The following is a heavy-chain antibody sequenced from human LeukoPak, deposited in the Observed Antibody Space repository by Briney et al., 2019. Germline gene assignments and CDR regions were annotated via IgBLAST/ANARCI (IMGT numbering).Heavy chain of an antibody. CDR3: ARGSRTIFGVVIIRNWFDP. Sequence: SETLSLTCTVSGGSISSSSYYWGWIRQPPGKGLEWIVEINHSGSTNYNPSLKSRVTISVDTSKNQFSLKLSSVTAADTAVYYCARGSRTIFGVVIIRNWFDPWGQGTLVTVSS. V-gene: IGHV4-39*07. CDR2: INHSGST. D-gene: IGHD3-3*01. CDR1: GGSISSSSYY. J-gene: IGHJ5*02.